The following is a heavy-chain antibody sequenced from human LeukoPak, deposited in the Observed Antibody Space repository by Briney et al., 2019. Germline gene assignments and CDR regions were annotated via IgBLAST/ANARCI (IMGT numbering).Heavy chain of an antibody. CDR1: GFIFSDYG. V-gene: IGHV3-30*18. D-gene: IGHD3-22*01. Sequence: GNSLRLSCAASGFIFSDYGMHWVRQAPGKGPEWVAVIADDGTQRYVDPVKGRFTISRDNSENKVYLQMNRLRVEDTAVYYCAKDKYDYDSPYFDSWGQGTLVTVS. CDR2: IADDGTQR. CDR3: AKDKYDYDSPYFDS. J-gene: IGHJ4*02.